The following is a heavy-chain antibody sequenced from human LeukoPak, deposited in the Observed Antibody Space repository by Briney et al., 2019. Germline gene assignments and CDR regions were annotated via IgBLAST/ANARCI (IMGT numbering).Heavy chain of an antibody. CDR1: GFIFSDYY. V-gene: IGHV3-11*01. J-gene: IGHJ4*02. CDR2: ISGSGSIT. D-gene: IGHD3-22*01. Sequence: PGGSLRLSCAASGFIFSDYYMNWVRQAPGKGLEWVSSISGSGSITYYADSVKGRFTISRDTSKNTLWLQMNSLRAEDTAVYYCARDYYDSSGYYFFFDYWGQGTLVTVSS. CDR3: ARDYYDSSGYYFFFDY.